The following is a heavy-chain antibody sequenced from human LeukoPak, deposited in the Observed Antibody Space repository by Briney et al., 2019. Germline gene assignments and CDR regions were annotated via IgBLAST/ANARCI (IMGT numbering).Heavy chain of an antibody. Sequence: HPGGSLRLSCAASGFSFSDYSMNWVRQAPGKGLEWVSYMTSSSDTIHYADSVKGRFTISRDNAKNSLYLQMNSLRAEDTAVYYCARSVWLRFHSGCFDYWGQGTLVTVSS. D-gene: IGHD5-12*01. CDR1: GFSFSDYS. J-gene: IGHJ4*02. V-gene: IGHV3-48*01. CDR3: ARSVWLRFHSGCFDY. CDR2: MTSSSDTI.